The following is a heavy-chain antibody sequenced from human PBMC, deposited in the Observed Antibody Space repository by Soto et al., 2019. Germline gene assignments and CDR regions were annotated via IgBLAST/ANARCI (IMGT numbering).Heavy chain of an antibody. V-gene: IGHV3-33*01. Sequence: GGSLGRYSAASGFTFSSYGMHWVRKAPGRGLEWVAVIWYDGSNKYYADSVKGRFTISRDNSKNTLYLQMNSLRAEDTAVYYCARDSDFWSGYSNWFDPWGQGNLVTVSS. CDR2: IWYDGSNK. J-gene: IGHJ5*02. D-gene: IGHD3-3*01. CDR3: ARDSDFWSGYSNWFDP. CDR1: GFTFSSYG.